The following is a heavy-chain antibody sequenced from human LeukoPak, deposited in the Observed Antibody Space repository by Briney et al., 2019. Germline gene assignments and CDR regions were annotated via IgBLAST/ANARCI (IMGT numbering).Heavy chain of an antibody. CDR2: FSVGGNT. Sequence: GGSPRLSCAASGFTFSNYAMGWVRQAPGKGLQWVSSFSVGGNTYYTDSVKGRFTISRDFPRNTIYLQMNCLRAEDTAMYYCAREVPSDAFDIWGQGTMVTVSS. J-gene: IGHJ3*02. V-gene: IGHV3-23*01. CDR1: GFTFSNYA. D-gene: IGHD4/OR15-4a*01. CDR3: AREVPSDAFDI.